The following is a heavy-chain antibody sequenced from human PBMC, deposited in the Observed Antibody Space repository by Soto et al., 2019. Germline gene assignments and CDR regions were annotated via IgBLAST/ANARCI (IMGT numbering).Heavy chain of an antibody. CDR3: ARDRVVVTAIHYFDC. Sequence: GGSLRLSCAASGFTFISYSMNWVRQAPGKGLEWVSYISSSSSTIYYADSVKGRFTISRDDAKSSLYLQMNSLRAEDTAVYYCARDRVVVTAIHYFDCWGQGTLVTVSS. D-gene: IGHD2-21*02. J-gene: IGHJ4*02. V-gene: IGHV3-48*01. CDR2: ISSSSSTI. CDR1: GFTFISYS.